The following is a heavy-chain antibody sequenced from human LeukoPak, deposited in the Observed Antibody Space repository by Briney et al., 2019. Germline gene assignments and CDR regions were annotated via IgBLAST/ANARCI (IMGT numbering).Heavy chain of an antibody. V-gene: IGHV1-8*01. D-gene: IGHD3-9*01. CDR1: GYTFTSYD. J-gene: IGHJ5*02. CDR2: MSPNSGNT. CDR3: ARVPRHYDILTGNRYNWFDP. Sequence: ASVKVSCKASGYTFTSYDINWVRQATGQGLEWMGWMSPNSGNTGCAQKFQGRVTMSRNTSMSTAYMELSSLRSEDTAVYYCARVPRHYDILTGNRYNWFDPWGQGTLVTVSS.